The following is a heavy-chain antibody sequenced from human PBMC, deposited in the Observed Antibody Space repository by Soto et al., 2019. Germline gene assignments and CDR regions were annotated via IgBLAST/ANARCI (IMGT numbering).Heavy chain of an antibody. CDR1: GDIVSSNSAA. D-gene: IGHD2-15*01. CDR2: TYYRSKWYN. Sequence: PSQTLSLTCAISGDIVSSNSAAWNWIRQSPSRGLEWLGRTYYRSKWYNDYAVSVKSRITINPDTSKNQFSLQLNSVTPEDTAVYYCARAVLRCSGGSCYSGDFDYWGLGTLVTVSS. J-gene: IGHJ4*02. CDR3: ARAVLRCSGGSCYSGDFDY. V-gene: IGHV6-1*01.